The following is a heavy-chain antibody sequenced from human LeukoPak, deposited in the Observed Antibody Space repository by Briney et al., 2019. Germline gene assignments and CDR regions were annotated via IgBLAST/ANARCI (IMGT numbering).Heavy chain of an antibody. CDR2: INHSGSN. CDR1: GGSFSGYY. CDR3: ASITGTELYYYYYMDV. V-gene: IGHV4-34*01. D-gene: IGHD1-20*01. J-gene: IGHJ6*03. Sequence: SETLSLTCAVYGGSFSGYYWSWLRQPPGKGLEWIGEINHSGSNNYNPSLKSRVTISVDTSKNQFSLKLSSVTAADTAVYYCASITGTELYYYYYMDVWGKGTTVTVSS.